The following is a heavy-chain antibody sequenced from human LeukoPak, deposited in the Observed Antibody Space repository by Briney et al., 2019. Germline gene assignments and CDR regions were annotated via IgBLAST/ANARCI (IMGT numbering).Heavy chain of an antibody. J-gene: IGHJ4*02. CDR2: IYYSGST. CDR1: GGSISSSSYY. D-gene: IGHD5-12*01. CDR3: ARFSNVDIVAY. V-gene: IGHV4-39*01. Sequence: SETLSLTCTVSGGSISSSSYYWGWIRQPPGKGLEWIGSIYYSGSTYYNPSLKSRVTISVDTSKNQFSLKLSSVTAADTAVYYCARFSNVDIVAYWGQGTLVTVSS.